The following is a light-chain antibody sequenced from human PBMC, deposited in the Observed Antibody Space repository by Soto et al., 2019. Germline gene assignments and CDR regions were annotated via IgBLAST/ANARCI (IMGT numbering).Light chain of an antibody. CDR3: QQYCSSPRT. J-gene: IGKJ1*01. CDR1: QSVSSSY. V-gene: IGKV3-20*01. Sequence: EIVLTQSPGALSLSPGERATLSCGASQSVSSSYLAWYQQKPGQAPRLLIYGASTRATGIPDRFSGSGSGTDFTITISRLEPEDVEVYYCQQYCSSPRTFGQGTKVEIK. CDR2: GAS.